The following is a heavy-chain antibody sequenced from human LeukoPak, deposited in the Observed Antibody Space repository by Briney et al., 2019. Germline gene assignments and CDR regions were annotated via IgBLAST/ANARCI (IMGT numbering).Heavy chain of an antibody. CDR2: ISGGSDDI. CDR1: GFTFSTYG. D-gene: IGHD1-26*01. J-gene: IGHJ4*02. V-gene: IGHV3-21*06. CDR3: ARPVNRGSFYLGY. Sequence: GGALRLSCEGSGFTFSTYGIPWVRQSPGKGLEWVSYISGGSDDIYYADSVKGRFTISRDNGNNLVYLQMHSLRAEDTAVYYCARPVNRGSFYLGYWGQGTLLTVSS.